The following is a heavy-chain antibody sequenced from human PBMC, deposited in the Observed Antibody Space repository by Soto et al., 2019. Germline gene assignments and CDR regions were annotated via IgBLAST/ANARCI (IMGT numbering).Heavy chain of an antibody. V-gene: IGHV1-8*01. D-gene: IGHD6-13*01. Sequence: ASVKVSCKASGYTFTSYDINWLRQATGQGLEWMGWMNPNSGNTGYAQKFQGRVTMTRNTSISTAYMELSSLRSEDTAVYYCARAPIAAAGLSFAYWVQGTLVTVSS. J-gene: IGHJ4*02. CDR1: GYTFTSYD. CDR2: MNPNSGNT. CDR3: ARAPIAAAGLSFAY.